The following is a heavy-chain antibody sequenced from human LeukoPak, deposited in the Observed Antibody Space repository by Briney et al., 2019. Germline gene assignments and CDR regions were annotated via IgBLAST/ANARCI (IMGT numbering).Heavy chain of an antibody. V-gene: IGHV3-7*01. D-gene: IGHD6-13*01. Sequence: GGPLRLSCAASGFTFSSYWMSWVRQAPGKGLEWVANIKQDGSEKYYVDSVKGRFTISRDNAKHSLYLQMNSLRAEDTAVYYCASQYSSSWYDSSYYYYYMDVWGKGTTVPVSS. CDR3: ASQYSSSWYDSSYYYYYMDV. J-gene: IGHJ6*03. CDR1: GFTFSSYW. CDR2: IKQDGSEK.